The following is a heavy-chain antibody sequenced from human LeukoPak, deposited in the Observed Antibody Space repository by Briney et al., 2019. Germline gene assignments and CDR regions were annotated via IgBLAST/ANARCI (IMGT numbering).Heavy chain of an antibody. V-gene: IGHV3-30*03. J-gene: IGHJ4*02. CDR1: GLTFSSYN. Sequence: GGSLRLSCAASGLTFSSYNMHWVRQAPGKGLEWVAVISYDGNHKYYADSVKGRFTISRDNSKNSLYLQMNSLRAEDTAVYYCARAYRPWSGYYSYWGQGTLVTVSS. D-gene: IGHD3-3*01. CDR3: ARAYRPWSGYYSY. CDR2: ISYDGNHK.